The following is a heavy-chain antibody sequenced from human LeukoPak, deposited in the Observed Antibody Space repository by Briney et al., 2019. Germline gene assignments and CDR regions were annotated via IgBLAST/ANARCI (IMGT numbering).Heavy chain of an antibody. CDR2: INPNSGGT. CDR3: AREEDDLAFDI. D-gene: IGHD3-3*01. V-gene: IGHV1-2*02. J-gene: IGHJ3*02. CDR1: GYTFTGYY. Sequence: APVKVSCKASGYTFTGYYMHWVRQAPGQGLEWMGWINPNSGGTNYAQKFRGRVTMTRDTSISTAYMELSRLRSDDTAVYYCAREEDDLAFDIWGQGTMVTVSS.